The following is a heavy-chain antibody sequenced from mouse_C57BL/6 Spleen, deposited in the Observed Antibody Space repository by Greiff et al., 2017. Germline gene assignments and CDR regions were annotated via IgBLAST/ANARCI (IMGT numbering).Heavy chain of an antibody. CDR2: INPNNGGT. V-gene: IGHV1-26*01. Sequence: EVQLQQSGPELVKPGASVKISCKASGYTFTDYYMNWVKQSHGKSLEWIGDINPNNGGTSYNQKFKGKATLTVDKSSSTAYMELRSLTSEDSAVYYCARSVYGLYYFDYWGQGTTLTVSS. J-gene: IGHJ2*01. CDR3: ARSVYGLYYFDY. CDR1: GYTFTDYY. D-gene: IGHD1-1*02.